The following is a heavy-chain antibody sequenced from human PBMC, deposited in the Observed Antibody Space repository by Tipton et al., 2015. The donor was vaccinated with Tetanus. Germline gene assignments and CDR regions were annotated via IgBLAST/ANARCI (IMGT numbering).Heavy chain of an antibody. CDR2: FHHSGST. J-gene: IGHJ4*02. CDR1: GGSISSGDYF. CDR3: ARGRHFIEVALPLDY. D-gene: IGHD6-19*01. V-gene: IGHV4-31*03. Sequence: TLSLTCSVSGGSISSGDYFWSWIRQLPGKGLECLGNFHHSGSTYYDPSLKSRVTISTDTSKNQFSLRLSSVTAADTAVYYCARGRHFIEVALPLDYWGQGTLVTVSS.